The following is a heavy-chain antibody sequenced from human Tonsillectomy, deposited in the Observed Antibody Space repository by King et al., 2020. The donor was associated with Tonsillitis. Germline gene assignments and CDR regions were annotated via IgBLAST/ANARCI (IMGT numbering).Heavy chain of an antibody. J-gene: IGHJ2*01. CDR3: ARPYSSSFWYFDL. Sequence: QLQESGPGLVKPSETLSLTCTVSGGSISSYYWSWIRQPPGKGLEWIGFTFYSGSTNYNPSLKSRVTMSVDTSKNHFSLRLSSVTAADTAVYYCARPYSSSFWYFDLWGRVTLVTVSS. V-gene: IGHV4-59*08. D-gene: IGHD6-6*01. CDR1: GGSISSYY. CDR2: TFYSGST.